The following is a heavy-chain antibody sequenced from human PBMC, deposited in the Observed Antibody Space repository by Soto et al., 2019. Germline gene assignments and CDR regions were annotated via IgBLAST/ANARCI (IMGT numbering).Heavy chain of an antibody. Sequence: SETLSLTCTVSGGSISSSSYYWGWIRQPPGKGLEWIGSIYYSGSTYYNPSLKSRVTISVDTSKNQFSLKLSSVTAADTAVYYCARHRRTVKSYYYYYMDVWGKGTTVTVSS. CDR3: ARHRRTVKSYYYYYMDV. V-gene: IGHV4-39*01. CDR2: IYYSGST. D-gene: IGHD4-4*01. J-gene: IGHJ6*03. CDR1: GGSISSSSYY.